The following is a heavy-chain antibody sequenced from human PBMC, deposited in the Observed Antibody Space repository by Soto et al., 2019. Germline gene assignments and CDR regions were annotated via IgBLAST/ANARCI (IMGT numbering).Heavy chain of an antibody. CDR1: GFTFSSYW. Sequence: GGSLRLSCAASGFTFSSYWMYWVRQAPGKGLVWVSRTNSDGSDTSYADSVKGRFTISRDNAKNTLYLQMNSLRAEDTAVYYCARGPRHGAFDIWGQGTMVTVSS. CDR2: TNSDGSDT. J-gene: IGHJ3*02. CDR3: ARGPRHGAFDI. V-gene: IGHV3-74*01.